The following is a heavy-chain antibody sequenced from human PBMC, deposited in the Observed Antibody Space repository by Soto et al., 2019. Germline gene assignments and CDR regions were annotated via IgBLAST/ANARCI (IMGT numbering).Heavy chain of an antibody. CDR3: ARAVLRHYYGMDV. Sequence: ASVKVSCKASGYTFTSYAMHWVRQAPGQRLEWMGWINAGNGNTNYSQKFQGRVTITRDTSASTAYMELSSLRSEDKAVYYCARAVLRHYYGMDVWGQGTTVTVSS. CDR1: GYTFTSYA. CDR2: INAGNGNT. V-gene: IGHV1-3*01. D-gene: IGHD3-10*02. J-gene: IGHJ6*02.